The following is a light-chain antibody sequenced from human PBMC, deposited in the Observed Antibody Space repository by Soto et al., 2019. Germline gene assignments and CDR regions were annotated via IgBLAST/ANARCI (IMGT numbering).Light chain of an antibody. CDR3: SSYTSSSTPGV. Sequence: ALTQPASVSGSPGQSITISCTGTSSDVGGYNYVSWYQQHPGKAPKLMIYDVSNRPSGVSNRFSGSKSGNTASLTISGLQAEDEADYYCSSYTSSSTPGVFGTGTKVTV. J-gene: IGLJ1*01. CDR2: DVS. CDR1: SSDVGGYNY. V-gene: IGLV2-14*01.